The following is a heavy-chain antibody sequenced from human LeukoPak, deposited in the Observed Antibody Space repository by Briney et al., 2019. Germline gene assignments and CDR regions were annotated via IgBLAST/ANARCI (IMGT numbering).Heavy chain of an antibody. CDR3: AGGSDFCSSTPGCSGGGGPFDI. J-gene: IGHJ3*02. V-gene: IGHV5-51*01. Sequence: GESLKISCKGSGYRFTSYWIGWVRQMPGKGLEWMGSIYPGDSDTRYSPSFEGQVTISADKSINTAYLQWSSLKASDTAMYYCAGGSDFCSSTPGCSGGGGPFDIWGKGTMLTVFS. CDR1: GYRFTSYW. CDR2: IYPGDSDT. D-gene: IGHD2-2*01.